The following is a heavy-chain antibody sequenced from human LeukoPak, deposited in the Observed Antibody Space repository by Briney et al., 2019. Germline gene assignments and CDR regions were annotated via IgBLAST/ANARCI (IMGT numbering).Heavy chain of an antibody. V-gene: IGHV1-8*03. CDR2: LNPNSGNT. J-gene: IGHJ5*02. CDR3: ARGQGIYIGQLAR. D-gene: IGHD1-14*01. Sequence: ASVKVSCKASGYTFTSYDINWVRQATGQGLEWMGWLNPNSGNTGYAQKFQGRVTITRNTSISTAYMELSSLRSEDTAVYYCARGQGIYIGQLARWGQGTLVTVSS. CDR1: GYTFTSYD.